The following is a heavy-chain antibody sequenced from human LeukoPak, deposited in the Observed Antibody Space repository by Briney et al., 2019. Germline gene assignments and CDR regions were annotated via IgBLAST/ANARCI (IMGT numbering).Heavy chain of an antibody. CDR2: IYTSGST. CDR1: GYSISSGYY. V-gene: IGHV4-38-2*02. D-gene: IGHD1-14*01. Sequence: SETLSLTCSVSGYSISSGYYWGWIRQPPGKGLEWIGRIYTSGSTNYNPSLKSRITMSVDTSKNQFSLKLSSVTAADTAVYYCARVVNQVGTENWFDPWGQGTLVTVSS. CDR3: ARVVNQVGTENWFDP. J-gene: IGHJ5*02.